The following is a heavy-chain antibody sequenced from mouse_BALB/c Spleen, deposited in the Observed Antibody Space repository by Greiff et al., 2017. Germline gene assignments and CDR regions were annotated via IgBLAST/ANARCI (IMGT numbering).Heavy chain of an antibody. Sequence: QVHVKQSGAELVRPGVSVKISCKGSGYTFTDYAMHWVKQSHAKSLEWIGVISTYYGDASYNQKFKGKATMTVDKSSSTAYMELARLTSEDSAIYYCARGYEWYFDVWGAGTTVTVSS. CDR2: ISTYYGDA. J-gene: IGHJ1*01. CDR1: GYTFTDYA. V-gene: IGHV1S137*01. D-gene: IGHD2-3*01. CDR3: ARGYEWYFDV.